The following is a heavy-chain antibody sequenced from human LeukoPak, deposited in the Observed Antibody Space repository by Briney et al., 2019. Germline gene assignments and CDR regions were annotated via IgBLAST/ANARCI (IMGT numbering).Heavy chain of an antibody. Sequence: SGGSLRLSCAASGFTFSSYWMSWVRQAPGKGREWVANIKQDGSEKYYVDSVKGRFTISRDNAKNSLYLQMSSLRAEDTALYYCASRSSVAASGPGWGQGTLVTVSS. CDR1: GFTFSSYW. V-gene: IGHV3-7*01. CDR2: IKQDGSEK. CDR3: ASRSSVAASGPG. D-gene: IGHD2-15*01. J-gene: IGHJ4*02.